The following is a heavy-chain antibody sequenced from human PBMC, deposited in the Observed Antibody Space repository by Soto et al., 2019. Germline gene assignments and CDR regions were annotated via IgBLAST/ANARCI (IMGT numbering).Heavy chain of an antibody. J-gene: IGHJ4*02. V-gene: IGHV3-9*01. CDR3: AKDISLRGWVYLVVEY. D-gene: IGHD6-13*01. CDR1: GFTFDVYA. CDR2: INYNSGSV. Sequence: EVQLVESGGGWVQPGRSLRLSCAASGFTFDVYAMHWVRQAPGKGLEWVSGINYNSGSVGYADSVKGRFTISRENAKSSLHLQMNSLRAEDTAVYYCAKDISLRGWVYLVVEYWGQGTLVTVSP.